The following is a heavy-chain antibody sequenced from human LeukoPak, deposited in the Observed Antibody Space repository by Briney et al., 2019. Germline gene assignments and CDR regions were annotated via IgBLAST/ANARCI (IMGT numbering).Heavy chain of an antibody. V-gene: IGHV4-31*03. D-gene: IGHD2-15*01. CDR2: IYYSGTT. Sequence: SETLSLTCTVSGDSISSGGFHWSWIRQHPGKGLEWIGYIYYSGTTYYNPSLKSRVSLSVDTSQNQFSLQLRSVTAADTAVYYCARDERLGYCSGGSCYPRTNYYYGMDVWGQGTTVTVSS. J-gene: IGHJ6*02. CDR1: GDSISSGGFH. CDR3: ARDERLGYCSGGSCYPRTNYYYGMDV.